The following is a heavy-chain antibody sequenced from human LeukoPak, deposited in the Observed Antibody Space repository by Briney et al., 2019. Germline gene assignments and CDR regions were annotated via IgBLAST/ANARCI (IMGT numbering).Heavy chain of an antibody. CDR1: GGSISSGGYY. J-gene: IGHJ4*02. Sequence: SQTLSLTCTVPGGSISSGGYYWRWIRQHPGTGLEWIGYIYYSGSTYYNPSLKSRVTISVDTSKNQFSLKLSSVTAADTAVYYCARGQAWDSSGYYPEYFDYWGQGTLVTVSS. CDR3: ARGQAWDSSGYYPEYFDY. V-gene: IGHV4-31*03. CDR2: IYYSGST. D-gene: IGHD3-22*01.